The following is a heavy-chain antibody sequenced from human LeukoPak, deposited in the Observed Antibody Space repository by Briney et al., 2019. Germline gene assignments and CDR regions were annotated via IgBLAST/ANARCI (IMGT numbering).Heavy chain of an antibody. Sequence: RGSLRLSCAASGFTFDDYGMSWVRQVSGKGLEWVSGINWNGGSTGYADSAKGRFTISRDNAKDSLYVQMNSLRAEDTALYYCARWASKGGMDVWGKGTTVTVSS. D-gene: IGHD3-16*01. CDR1: GFTFDDYG. CDR2: INWNGGST. J-gene: IGHJ6*04. V-gene: IGHV3-20*04. CDR3: ARWASKGGMDV.